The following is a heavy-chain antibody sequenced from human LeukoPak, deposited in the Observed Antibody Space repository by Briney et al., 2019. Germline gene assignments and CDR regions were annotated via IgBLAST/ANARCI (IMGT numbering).Heavy chain of an antibody. V-gene: IGHV4-59*01. CDR2: IYYSGST. CDR1: GGSFSGYY. D-gene: IGHD3-22*01. Sequence: PSETLSLTCAVYGGSFSGYYWSWIRQPPGKGLEWIGYIYYSGSTNYNPSLKSRVTISVDTSKNQFSLKLSSVTAADTAVYYCARESQNLKSNYYDSSGYWAHFDYWGQGTLVTVSS. J-gene: IGHJ4*02. CDR3: ARESQNLKSNYYDSSGYWAHFDY.